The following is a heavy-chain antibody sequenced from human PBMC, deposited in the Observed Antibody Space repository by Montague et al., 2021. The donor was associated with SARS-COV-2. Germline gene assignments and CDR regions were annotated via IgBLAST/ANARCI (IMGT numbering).Heavy chain of an antibody. J-gene: IGHJ4*02. CDR2: VHYTGST. V-gene: IGHV4-59*01. CDR3: ARAQNTCFIANCVNYFDV. D-gene: IGHD1-1*01. CDR1: GGSMSGYY. Sequence: SETLSLTCEVSGGSMSGYYWTWIRQSPGKGLEWIGYVHYTGSTKYNPSLKTRVSLSLDTPKNHFSLHLSFVTAADTAIYFCARAQNTCFIANCVNYFDVWGLGALVTVSS.